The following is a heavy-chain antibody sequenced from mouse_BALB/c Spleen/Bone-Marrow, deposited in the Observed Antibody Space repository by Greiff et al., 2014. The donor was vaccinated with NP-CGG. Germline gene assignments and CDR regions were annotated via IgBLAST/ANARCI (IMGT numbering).Heavy chain of an antibody. J-gene: IGHJ2*01. CDR3: ARVIRYESYFDY. CDR1: GFSLTSYG. Sequence: VMLVESGPGLVAPSQSLSITCTVSGFSLTSYGVHWVRQPPGKGLEWLGVIWAGGSTNYNSALMSRLSISKDNSKSQVFLKVNRLQTDDTAMYYCARVIRYESYFDYWGQGTTLTVSS. V-gene: IGHV2-9*02. D-gene: IGHD2-14*01. CDR2: IWAGGST.